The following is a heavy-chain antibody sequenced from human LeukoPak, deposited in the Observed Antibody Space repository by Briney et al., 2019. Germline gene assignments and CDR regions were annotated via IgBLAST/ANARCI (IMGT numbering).Heavy chain of an antibody. J-gene: IGHJ4*02. CDR3: ARALEWSKPHYDY. V-gene: IGHV1-46*01. CDR2: INPSGGST. D-gene: IGHD3-3*01. CDR1: GYTFTSYY. Sequence: ASVKVSCKASGYTFTSYYMHWVRQAPGQGLEWMGIINPSGGSTTYAQKFQGRVTMTRDTCTTTVYMELSSLRSEDTALYYCARALEWSKPHYDYWGQGTLVTVSS.